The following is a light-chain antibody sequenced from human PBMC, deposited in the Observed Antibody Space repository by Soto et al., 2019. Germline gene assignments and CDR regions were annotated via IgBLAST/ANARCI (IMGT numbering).Light chain of an antibody. J-gene: IGKJ4*01. CDR1: QSVRSH. Sequence: EIVLTQSPGTLSLSPGERATLSCRASQSVRSHLAWFQQKPGQAPRLLMYGVSTRATGMPDRFSGSGSGTEFTLIISSLQSEDFAVYYCQQYSDWPLTFGGGTKVDIK. CDR3: QQYSDWPLT. V-gene: IGKV3D-15*01. CDR2: GVS.